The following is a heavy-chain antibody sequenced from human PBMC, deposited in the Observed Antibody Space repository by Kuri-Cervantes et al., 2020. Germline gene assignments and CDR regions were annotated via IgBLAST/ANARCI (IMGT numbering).Heavy chain of an antibody. D-gene: IGHD3-10*01. V-gene: IGHV3-9*01. CDR3: ARDLWFGDAFDI. CDR2: ISWNSGDI. CDR1: GFILDDYA. Sequence: LSLTCEASGFILDDYAIHWVRQAPGKGLEWVSGISWNSGDIGYADSVKGRFTISRDNAKNSLYLQMNTLRAEDTAVYYCARDLWFGDAFDIWGQGTMVTVSS. J-gene: IGHJ3*02.